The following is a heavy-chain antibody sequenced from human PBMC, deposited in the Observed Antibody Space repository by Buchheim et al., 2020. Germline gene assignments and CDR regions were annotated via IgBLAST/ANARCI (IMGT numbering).Heavy chain of an antibody. D-gene: IGHD3-10*01. CDR1: GFTFSSYG. V-gene: IGHV3-30*18. CDR2: ISYDGSNK. CDR3: AKALMVRGVEANWFDP. Sequence: QVQLVESGGGVVQPGRSLRLSCAASGFTFSSYGMHWVRQAPGKGLEWVAVISYDGSNKYYADSVKGRFTISRDNSKNTLYLQMNSLRAEDTAVYYCAKALMVRGVEANWFDPRGQGTL. J-gene: IGHJ5*02.